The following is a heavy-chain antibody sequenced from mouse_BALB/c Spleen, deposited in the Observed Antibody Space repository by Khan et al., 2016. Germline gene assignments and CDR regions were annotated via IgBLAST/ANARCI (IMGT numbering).Heavy chain of an antibody. CDR3: STYDGYFFDY. Sequence: EVQLVESGPSLVKPSQTLFLTCSVTGDSITSGYWNWIRKFPGNKFEYMGYISYSGTTYYNPSLKSRISITRDTSKNQFYLQLNSVTAEDTATYYCSTYDGYFFDYWGQGTTLTVSS. D-gene: IGHD2-3*01. CDR1: GDSITSGY. V-gene: IGHV3-8*02. CDR2: ISYSGTT. J-gene: IGHJ2*01.